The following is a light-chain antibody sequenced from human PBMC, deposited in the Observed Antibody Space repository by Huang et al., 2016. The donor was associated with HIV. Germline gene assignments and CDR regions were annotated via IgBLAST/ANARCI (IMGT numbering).Light chain of an antibody. V-gene: IGKV3-20*01. CDR2: GAS. J-gene: IGKJ4*01. Sequence: EIVLTQSPGTLSLSPGERATLSCRASQSVSDTYLAWYQQKPGQAPRLLSYGASRRVTGVPDRFSGSGSGTDFTLTISGLEPEDFAVYYCQQYVNSRLTFGGGTKVEIK. CDR1: QSVSDTY. CDR3: QQYVNSRLT.